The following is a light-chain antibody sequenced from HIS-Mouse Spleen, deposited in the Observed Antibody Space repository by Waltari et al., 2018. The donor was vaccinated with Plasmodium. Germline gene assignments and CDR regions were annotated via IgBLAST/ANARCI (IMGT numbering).Light chain of an antibody. V-gene: IGLV3-10*01. Sequence: SYELTPPPSVSVSPGQTARLTCSGDALPTKSAYWYQQKSGQAPVLVIYEDSKRPSGIPERFSGSSSGTMATLTISGAQVEDEADYYCYSTDSSGNHRVFGGGTKLTVL. CDR2: EDS. J-gene: IGLJ3*02. CDR1: ALPTKS. CDR3: YSTDSSGNHRV.